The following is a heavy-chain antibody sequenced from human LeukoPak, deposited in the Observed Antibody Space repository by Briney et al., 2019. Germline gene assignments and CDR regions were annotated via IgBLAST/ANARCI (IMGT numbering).Heavy chain of an antibody. V-gene: IGHV4-4*07. D-gene: IGHD3-3*01. CDR1: GGSISSYY. Sequence: SSETLSLTCTVSGGSISSYYWSWIRQPAGKGLEWIGRIYTSGSTNYNPSLKSRVTISVDTSKNQFSLKLSSVTAADTAVYYCARVVDTIFGVVIVAGNWFDPWGQGTLVTVSS. CDR2: IYTSGST. CDR3: ARVVDTIFGVVIVAGNWFDP. J-gene: IGHJ5*02.